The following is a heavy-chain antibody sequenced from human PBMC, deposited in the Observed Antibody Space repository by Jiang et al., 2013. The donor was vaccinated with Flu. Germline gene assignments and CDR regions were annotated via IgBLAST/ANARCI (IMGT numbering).Heavy chain of an antibody. CDR1: GGSFSGYY. Sequence: LLKPSETLSLTCAVYGGSFSGYYWSWIRQPPGKGLEWIGEINHSGSTNYNPSLKSRVTISVDTSKNQFSLKLSSVTAADTAVYYCARVNLTTVTTTGWFDPWGQGTLVTVSS. V-gene: IGHV4-34*01. CDR2: INHSGST. D-gene: IGHD4-17*01. CDR3: ARVNLTTVTTTGWFDP. J-gene: IGHJ5*02.